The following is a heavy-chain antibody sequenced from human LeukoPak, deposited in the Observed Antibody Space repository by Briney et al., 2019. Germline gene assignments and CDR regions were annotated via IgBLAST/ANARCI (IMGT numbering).Heavy chain of an antibody. Sequence: GGSLRLSCAASGFTFSTSWMHWVRQAPGKGLVWVSRINTDGSSTSHADSVKGRFTISRDNAKNTLYLQMNSLRAEDTAVYYCARDQGGGSGKYYGMDVWGQGTTVTVSS. V-gene: IGHV3-74*01. J-gene: IGHJ6*02. CDR1: GFTFSTSW. CDR3: ARDQGGGSGKYYGMDV. CDR2: INTDGSST. D-gene: IGHD3-10*01.